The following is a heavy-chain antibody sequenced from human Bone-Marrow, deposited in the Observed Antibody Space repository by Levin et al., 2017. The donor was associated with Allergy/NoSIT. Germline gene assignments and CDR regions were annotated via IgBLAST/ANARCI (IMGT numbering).Heavy chain of an antibody. CDR2: ISYDGSNK. Sequence: GGSLRLSCAASGFTFSSYAMHWVRQAPGKGLEWVAVISYDGSNKYYADSVKGRFTISRDNSKNTLYLQMNSLRAEDTAVYYCASLSIAVAPINYYYYGMDVWGQGTTVTVSS. D-gene: IGHD6-19*01. V-gene: IGHV3-30-3*01. J-gene: IGHJ6*02. CDR1: GFTFSSYA. CDR3: ASLSIAVAPINYYYYGMDV.